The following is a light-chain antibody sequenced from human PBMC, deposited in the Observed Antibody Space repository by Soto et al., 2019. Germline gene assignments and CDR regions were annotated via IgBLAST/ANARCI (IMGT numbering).Light chain of an antibody. V-gene: IGKV2D-29*01. CDR3: MQALQFPSFT. CDR2: EVS. Sequence: DIVLTQTPLSLSVTPGQPASISCKSSQSLLHSDAKTYFYWYLQKPGQPPHLLIYEVSNRFSGVSDEFSGRGSGPDFTLTISRVEAEDGGVYYCMQALQFPSFTFGPGTKVDI. J-gene: IGKJ3*01. CDR1: QSLLHSDAKTY.